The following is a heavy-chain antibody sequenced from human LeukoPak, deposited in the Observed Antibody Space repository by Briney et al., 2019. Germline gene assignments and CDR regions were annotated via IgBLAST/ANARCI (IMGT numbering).Heavy chain of an antibody. CDR3: TREGEMAPYPLDY. J-gene: IGHJ4*02. D-gene: IGHD5-24*01. CDR1: GFTFGDYA. CDR2: IRSKAYGGTT. V-gene: IGHV3-49*03. Sequence: GRSLRLSCTASGFTFGDYAMSWFRQAPGKGLEWVGSIRSKAYGGTTEYAASVKGRFTISRDDSKSIAYLQMNSLKTEDTAVYYCTREGEMAPYPLDYWGQGTLVTVSS.